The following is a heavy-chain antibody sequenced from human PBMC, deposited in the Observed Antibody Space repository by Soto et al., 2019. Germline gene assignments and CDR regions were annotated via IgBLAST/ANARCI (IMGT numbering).Heavy chain of an antibody. J-gene: IGHJ6*02. CDR1: GFTFSSYS. CDR3: ARDTVVVVVAAPHYDMDV. D-gene: IGHD2-15*01. V-gene: IGHV3-48*01. Sequence: GGSLRLSCAASGFTFSSYSMNWVRQAPGKGLEWVSYISSSSSTIYYADSVKGRFTISRDNTKNLLYLQMNSLRAEDTAVYYCARDTVVVVVAAPHYDMDVWGQGTTVTVSS. CDR2: ISSSSSTI.